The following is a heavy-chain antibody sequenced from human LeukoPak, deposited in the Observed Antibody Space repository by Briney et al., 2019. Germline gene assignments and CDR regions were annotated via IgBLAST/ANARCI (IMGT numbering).Heavy chain of an antibody. CDR2: IWYDGSNK. J-gene: IGHJ3*02. D-gene: IGHD3-22*01. CDR1: GFTFSSYG. CDR3: AKVLDYYDSGGYSDAFDI. V-gene: IGHV3-33*06. Sequence: GRSLRLSCAASGFTFSSYGMHWVRQAPGKGLEWVAVIWYDGSNKYYADSVKGRFTISRDNSKNTLYLQMNSLRAEDTAVYYCAKVLDYYDSGGYSDAFDIWGQGTMVTVSS.